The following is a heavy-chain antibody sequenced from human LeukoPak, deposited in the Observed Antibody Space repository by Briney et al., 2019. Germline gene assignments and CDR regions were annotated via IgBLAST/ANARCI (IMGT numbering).Heavy chain of an antibody. Sequence: PGRSLRLSCAASGFTFSSYGMHWVRQAPGKGLEWVAVISYDGSNKYYADSVKGRFTISRDNSKNTLYLQMNSLRAEDTAVYYCARAPDGYEAFDIWGQGTMVTVSS. CDR3: ARAPDGYEAFDI. CDR2: ISYDGSNK. V-gene: IGHV3-30*03. D-gene: IGHD3-22*01. CDR1: GFTFSSYG. J-gene: IGHJ3*02.